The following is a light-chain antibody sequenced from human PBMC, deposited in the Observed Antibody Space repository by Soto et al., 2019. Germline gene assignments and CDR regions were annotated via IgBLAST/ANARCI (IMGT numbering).Light chain of an antibody. V-gene: IGKV3-11*01. Sequence: EIVLTQSPATLSLSPGERATLSCRASQNIDSYLAWYQQKAGQAPRLLIYDASNRATGIPARFSGSRSGTDFTLTISSLEPEDIAVYYCQQRYNWPLTFGGGTKVEIK. CDR3: QQRYNWPLT. J-gene: IGKJ4*01. CDR2: DAS. CDR1: QNIDSY.